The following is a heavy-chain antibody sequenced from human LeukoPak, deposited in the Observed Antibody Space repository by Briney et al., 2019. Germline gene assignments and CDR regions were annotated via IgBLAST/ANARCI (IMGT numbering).Heavy chain of an antibody. CDR1: GFSFSTYS. D-gene: IGHD5-12*01. CDR3: AAGRGYRAAFDY. CDR2: ISSIGGPI. V-gene: IGHV3-48*01. Sequence: GGSLRLSCGASGFSFSTYSMNWVRQAPGKGLEWVSYISSIGGPIYYADSVNGRFTISRDNGENSVFLQMNSLRAEDTAVYYCAAGRGYRAAFDYWGQGTLVTVSS. J-gene: IGHJ4*02.